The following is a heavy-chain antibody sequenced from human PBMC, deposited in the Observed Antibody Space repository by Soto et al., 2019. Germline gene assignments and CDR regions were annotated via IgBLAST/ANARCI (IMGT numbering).Heavy chain of an antibody. Sequence: QVHLVQSGAEVKKPGASVKVSCKTSGYTFSAYYMHWVRQAPGQGLEWMGWINPKSGGTLYAQKFQGRVTMNRDTSISTAYMELSRLRSDDTAVYYCARGGTFAYDTSGYSVYWGQGTLVTVSS. CDR1: GYTFSAYY. D-gene: IGHD3-22*01. V-gene: IGHV1-2*02. J-gene: IGHJ4*02. CDR3: ARGGTFAYDTSGYSVY. CDR2: INPKSGGT.